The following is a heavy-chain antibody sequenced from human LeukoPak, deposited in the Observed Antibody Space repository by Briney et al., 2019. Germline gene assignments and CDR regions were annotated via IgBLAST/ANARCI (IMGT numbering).Heavy chain of an antibody. CDR3: ARAARQGFTMIVVPFFYFDL. CDR2: INHSGST. CDR1: GGSISSGASD. J-gene: IGHJ2*01. Sequence: SETLSLTCTVSGGSISSGASDWGWIRQHPKRGLEWVGYINHSGSTYYDPSLGSRVTMSVDTSKNQFSLKLSSVTAADSAVYYCARAARQGFTMIVVPFFYFDLWGRGTLVTVSS. V-gene: IGHV4-31*03. D-gene: IGHD3-22*01.